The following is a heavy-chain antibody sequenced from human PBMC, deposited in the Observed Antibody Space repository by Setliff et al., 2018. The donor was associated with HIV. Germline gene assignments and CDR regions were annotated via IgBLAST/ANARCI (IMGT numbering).Heavy chain of an antibody. D-gene: IGHD1-26*01. J-gene: IGHJ6*03. Sequence: GSLRLSCAASGFTVSSNYMSWVRQAPGKGLEWVSVIYSGGSTYYADSVKGRFTISRDNSKNTLYLQMNSLRAEDTAVYYCARVTRGSQNYYYYYMDVWGKGTTVTVSS. CDR2: IYSGGST. V-gene: IGHV3-66*02. CDR3: ARVTRGSQNYYYYYMDV. CDR1: GFTVSSNY.